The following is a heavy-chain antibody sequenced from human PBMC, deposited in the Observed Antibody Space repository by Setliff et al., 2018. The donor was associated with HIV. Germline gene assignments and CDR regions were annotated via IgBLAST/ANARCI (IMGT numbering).Heavy chain of an antibody. CDR2: VNTHTGSP. V-gene: IGHV7-4-1*02. CDR1: GYTFINYA. Sequence: EASVKVSCKASGYTFINYAINWVRQAPGQGLEWMGWVNTHTGSPTYAQAFTGRFVFSVDTPITTAYLEITSLKAEDTAVYYCARALYGDYGGDLNWLDPWGQGTLVTVSS. J-gene: IGHJ5*02. CDR3: ARALYGDYGGDLNWLDP. D-gene: IGHD4-17*01.